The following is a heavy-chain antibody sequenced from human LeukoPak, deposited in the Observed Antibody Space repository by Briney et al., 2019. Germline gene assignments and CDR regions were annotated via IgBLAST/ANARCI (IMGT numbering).Heavy chain of an antibody. CDR3: ARDLPRQPLLWFGVLTHPGPEGY. J-gene: IGHJ4*02. CDR2: ISYDGSNK. V-gene: IGHV3-30*04. CDR1: GFTFSSYA. D-gene: IGHD3-10*01. Sequence: GRSLRLSCAASGFTFSSYAMHWVRQAPGKGLEWVAVISYDGSNKYYADSVKGRFTISRDNSKNTLYLQMNSLRAEDTAVYYCARDLPRQPLLWFGVLTHPGPEGYWGQGTLVTVSS.